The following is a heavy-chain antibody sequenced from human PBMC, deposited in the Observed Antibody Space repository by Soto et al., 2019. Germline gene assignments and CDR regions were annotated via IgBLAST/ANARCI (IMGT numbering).Heavy chain of an antibody. CDR1: GYTFTSYD. D-gene: IGHD2-15*01. CDR3: ARFYCSGGSCYGGRSVY. V-gene: IGHV1-8*01. CDR2: MNPNSGNT. Sequence: ASVKVSCKASGYTFTSYDINWVRQATGQGLEWMGWMNPNSGNTGYAQKFQGRVTMTRNTSISTAYMELSSLRSEDTAVYYCARFYCSGGSCYGGRSVYCGQGTLVTVSS. J-gene: IGHJ4*02.